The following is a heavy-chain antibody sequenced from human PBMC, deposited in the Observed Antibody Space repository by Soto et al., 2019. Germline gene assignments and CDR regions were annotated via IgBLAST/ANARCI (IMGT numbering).Heavy chain of an antibody. CDR1: GGSVSNFY. CDR3: AKDGGRGWNFDN. V-gene: IGHV4-59*02. J-gene: IGHJ4*02. CDR2: FHYSGVS. Sequence: SETLSLTCTVSGGSVSNFYWSWIRQPPGKGLEWMGYFHYSGVSRYSPSLKSRVNMSVDTSKNQLSLELSSVTAADTAVYFCAKDGGRGWNFDNWGQGALVTVSS. D-gene: IGHD6-19*01.